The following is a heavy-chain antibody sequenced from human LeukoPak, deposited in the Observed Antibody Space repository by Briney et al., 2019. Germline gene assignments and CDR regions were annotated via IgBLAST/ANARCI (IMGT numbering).Heavy chain of an antibody. J-gene: IGHJ4*02. CDR1: GYSFTSYW. V-gene: IGHV5-51*01. Sequence: GESLKISCKGSGYSFTSYWIGWVRQMPGKGLEWMGIIYPGDSDTRYSPSFQGQVTISADKSISTAYLQWSSLKASDTAMYYCARHRTFGVLIPQSLGYWGQGTLVTVSS. CDR2: IYPGDSDT. D-gene: IGHD3-3*01. CDR3: ARHRTFGVLIPQSLGY.